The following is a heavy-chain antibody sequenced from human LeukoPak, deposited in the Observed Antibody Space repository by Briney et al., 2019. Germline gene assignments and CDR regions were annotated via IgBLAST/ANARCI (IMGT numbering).Heavy chain of an antibody. CDR3: AKSKLSQPYDPTGYNWFDP. V-gene: IGHV3-9*01. D-gene: IGHD1-14*01. J-gene: IGHJ5*02. Sequence: GRSLRLSCAASGFTFDDYAMHWVRQAPGKGLEWVSGISWNSGSIGYADSVKGRFTISRDNAKNSLYLQMNSLRAEDTALYYCAKSKLSQPYDPTGYNWFDPWGQGTLVTVSS. CDR2: ISWNSGSI. CDR1: GFTFDDYA.